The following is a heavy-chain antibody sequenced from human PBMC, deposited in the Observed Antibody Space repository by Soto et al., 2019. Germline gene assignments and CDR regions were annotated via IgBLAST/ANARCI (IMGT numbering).Heavy chain of an antibody. Sequence: HPGGSLRLSCAASGFTFSSYAMHWVRQAPGKGLEWVAVISYDGSNKYYADSVKGRFTISRDNSKNTLYLQMNSLRAEDTAVYYCARDLRSDYSISHWGQGTLVTVSS. CDR2: ISYDGSNK. CDR3: ARDLRSDYSISH. V-gene: IGHV3-30-3*01. CDR1: GFTFSSYA. D-gene: IGHD4-4*01. J-gene: IGHJ4*02.